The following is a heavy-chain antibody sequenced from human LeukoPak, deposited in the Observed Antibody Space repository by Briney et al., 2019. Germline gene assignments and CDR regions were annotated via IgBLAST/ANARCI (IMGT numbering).Heavy chain of an antibody. D-gene: IGHD3-10*01. Sequence: GGSLRLSCAASGFTFSSYAMSWVRQAPGKGLEWVSAISGSGGSTYYADSVKGRLTISRDNSKNTLYLQMNSLRAEDTAAYYCVAEVRGVIPHYYYGMDVWGQGTTVTVSS. CDR1: GFTFSSYA. CDR2: ISGSGGST. V-gene: IGHV3-23*01. CDR3: VAEVRGVIPHYYYGMDV. J-gene: IGHJ6*02.